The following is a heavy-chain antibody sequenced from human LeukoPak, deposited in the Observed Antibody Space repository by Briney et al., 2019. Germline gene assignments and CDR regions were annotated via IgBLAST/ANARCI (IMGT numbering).Heavy chain of an antibody. CDR1: GYTFTSYG. Sequence: ASVKVSCKASGYTFTSYGISWVRQAPGQGLEWMGWISAYNGNKNYAQKLQGRVTMTTDTSTSTAYMELRRLRSDETAVYYCARDRDDSSGYYPDDFDIWGQGTMVTVSS. V-gene: IGHV1-18*01. CDR2: ISAYNGNK. J-gene: IGHJ3*02. D-gene: IGHD3-22*01. CDR3: ARDRDDSSGYYPDDFDI.